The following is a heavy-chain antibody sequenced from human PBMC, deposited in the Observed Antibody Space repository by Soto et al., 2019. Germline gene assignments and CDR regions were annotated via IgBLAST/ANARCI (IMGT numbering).Heavy chain of an antibody. D-gene: IGHD2-15*01. CDR1: GYTFTSYA. Sequence: SVKVSCKASGYTFTSYAMQWVRQAPGQRLEWMGWINAGNGNTKYSQKFQGRVTITRDTSASTAYMELSSLRSEDTAVYYCARGPGGPDGPGDYWGQGTLVTAPQ. CDR2: INAGNGNT. J-gene: IGHJ4*02. CDR3: ARGPGGPDGPGDY. V-gene: IGHV1-3*01.